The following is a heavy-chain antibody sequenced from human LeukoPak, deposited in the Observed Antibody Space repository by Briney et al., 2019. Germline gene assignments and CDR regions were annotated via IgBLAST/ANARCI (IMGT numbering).Heavy chain of an antibody. V-gene: IGHV1-69*05. CDR1: GGTFSSYA. D-gene: IGHD3-22*01. CDR3: AGDRGYYYDSSGRDAVDI. CDR2: IIPIFGTA. J-gene: IGHJ3*02. Sequence: SVKVSCKASGGTFSSYAISWVRQAPGQGLEWMGGIIPIFGTANYAQKFQGRVTITTDESTSTAYMELSSLRSEDTAVYYCAGDRGYYYDSSGRDAVDIWGQGTMVTVSS.